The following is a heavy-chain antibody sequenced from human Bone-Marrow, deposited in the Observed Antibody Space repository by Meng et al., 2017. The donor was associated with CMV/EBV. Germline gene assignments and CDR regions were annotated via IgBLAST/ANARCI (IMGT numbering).Heavy chain of an antibody. CDR1: GFSFSIYS. V-gene: IGHV3-21*01. Sequence: GGSLRLSCAASGFSFSIYSMNWVRQLPGKGLEWVSYIGSTSYSMFYADSVKGRFTISRDNAKNSLYLQMNSLRAEDTAVYYCARGSLSSDYGDPSAADYWGQGTLVTVSS. CDR3: ARGSLSSDYGDPSAADY. D-gene: IGHD4-17*01. CDR2: IGSTSYSM. J-gene: IGHJ4*02.